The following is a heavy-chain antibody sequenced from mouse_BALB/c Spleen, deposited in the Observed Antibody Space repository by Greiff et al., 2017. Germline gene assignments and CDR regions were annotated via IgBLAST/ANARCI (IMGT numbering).Heavy chain of an antibody. CDR3: NAWTTATPDY. D-gene: IGHD1-2*01. CDR2: IDPENGYT. J-gene: IGHJ4*01. Sequence: VQLQQSGAELVRSGASVKLSCTASGFNIKDYYMHWVKQRPEQGLEWIGWIDPENGYTEYAPKFQGKATMTADTSSNTAYLQLSSLTSEDTAVYYCNAWTTATPDYWGQGTSVTVSS. CDR1: GFNIKDYY. V-gene: IGHV14-4*02.